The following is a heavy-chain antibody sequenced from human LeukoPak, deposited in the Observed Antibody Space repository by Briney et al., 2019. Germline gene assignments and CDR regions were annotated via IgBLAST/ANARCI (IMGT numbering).Heavy chain of an antibody. CDR2: INWNGGST. Sequence: PGGSLRLSCAASGFTFDDYGMSWVRQAPGKGLEWVSGINWNGGSTGYADSVKGRFTISRDNAKNSLYLQMNSLRAEDMALYYCARLSRFLEWLDWFDPWGQGTLVTVSS. CDR3: ARLSRFLEWLDWFDP. J-gene: IGHJ5*02. D-gene: IGHD3-3*01. V-gene: IGHV3-20*04. CDR1: GFTFDDYG.